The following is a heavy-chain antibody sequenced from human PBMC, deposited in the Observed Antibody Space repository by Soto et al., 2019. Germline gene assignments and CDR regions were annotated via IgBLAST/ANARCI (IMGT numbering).Heavy chain of an antibody. CDR3: ARQNQHSGSYYFDY. CDR2: IDPGDSDT. CDR1: GYSFTKYW. J-gene: IGHJ4*02. D-gene: IGHD1-26*01. Sequence: PGESLKISCKSSGYSFTKYWMSWVRQMPGKGLEWMGIIDPGDSDTRYSPSFQGQVTISADKSISTAYLQWSSLKASDTAMYYCARQNQHSGSYYFDYCGQRAPVTVYS. V-gene: IGHV5-51*01.